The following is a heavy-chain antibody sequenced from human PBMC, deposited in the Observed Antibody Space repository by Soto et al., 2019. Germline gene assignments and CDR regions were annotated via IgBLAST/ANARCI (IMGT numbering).Heavy chain of an antibody. J-gene: IGHJ4*02. CDR2: INPSGGST. CDR1: GYTFTYYY. CDR3: ARTWGSTNDY. Sequence: ASVKVSCKASGYTFTYYYIHWVRQAPGQGLEWMGIINPSGGSTSYAQNFQGRVTMTRDTSTSTVYMELSSLRSEDTAVYYCARTWGSTNDYWGRGTLVTVSS. V-gene: IGHV1-46*01. D-gene: IGHD3-16*01.